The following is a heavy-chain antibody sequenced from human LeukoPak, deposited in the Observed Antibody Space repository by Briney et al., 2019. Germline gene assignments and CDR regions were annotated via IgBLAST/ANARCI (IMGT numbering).Heavy chain of an antibody. CDR1: GGSISSYY. CDR2: IYYSGST. V-gene: IGHV4-59*08. J-gene: IGHJ3*02. CDR3: ARHRYDFGAFDI. Sequence: SETLSLTCTVSGGSISSYYWSWIRQPPGKGLEWIGYIYYSGSTNYNPSLKSRVTISVDTSKNQFSQKLSSVTAADTAVYYCARHRYDFGAFDIWGQGTMVTVSS. D-gene: IGHD3-3*01.